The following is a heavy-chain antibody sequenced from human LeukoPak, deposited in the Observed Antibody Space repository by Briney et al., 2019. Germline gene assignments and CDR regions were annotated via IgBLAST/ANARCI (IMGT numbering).Heavy chain of an antibody. V-gene: IGHV3-30*18. CDR2: ISYGGSNK. CDR3: AKNYYGMDV. J-gene: IGHJ6*02. Sequence: GRSLRLSCAVSGFTFSNSGMHWVRQAPGKGLEWVAVISYGGSNKYYADSVKGRFTISRDNSKNTLYLQMNSLRAEDTAVYYCAKNYYGMDVWGQGTTVTVSS. CDR1: GFTFSNSG.